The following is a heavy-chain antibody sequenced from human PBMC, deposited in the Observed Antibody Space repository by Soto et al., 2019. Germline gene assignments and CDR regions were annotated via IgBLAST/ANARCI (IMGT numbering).Heavy chain of an antibody. D-gene: IGHD1-26*01. J-gene: IGHJ4*02. CDR2: IYNSGTT. CDR3: ARREIQGSIDY. V-gene: IGHV4-61*01. Sequence: SETLSLTCTVSGDSVKSGTYYWSWIRQPPGKGLEWIGYIYNSGTTKYNPSLKSRVTISVDTSKNQFSLKLTSVTAVDTAVYYCARREIQGSIDYWGQGTLVNAPQ. CDR1: GDSVKSGTYY.